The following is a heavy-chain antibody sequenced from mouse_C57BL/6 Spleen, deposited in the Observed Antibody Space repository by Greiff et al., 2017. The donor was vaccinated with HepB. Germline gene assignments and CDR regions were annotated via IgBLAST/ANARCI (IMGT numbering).Heavy chain of an antibody. D-gene: IGHD2-12*01. CDR3: ARENLYAIYAMDY. V-gene: IGHV1-64*01. J-gene: IGHJ4*01. CDR1: GYTFTSYW. Sequence: QVQLQQPGAELVKPGASVKLSCKASGYTFTSYWMHWVKQRPGQGLEWIGMIHPNSGSTNYNEKFKSKATLTVDKSSSTAYMQLSSLTSEDSAVYYCARENLYAIYAMDYWGQGTSVTVSS. CDR2: IHPNSGST.